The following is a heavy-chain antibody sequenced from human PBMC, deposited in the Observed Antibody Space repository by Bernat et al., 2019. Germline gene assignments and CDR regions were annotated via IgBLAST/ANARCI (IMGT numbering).Heavy chain of an antibody. CDR1: GFTISSYG. CDR3: AKERDSSNWYGGGFDY. D-gene: IGHD6-13*01. J-gene: IGHJ4*02. Sequence: QVQLVESGGGVVQPGRSLRLSCAASGFTISSYGMHWVRQAPGKGLEWVAVISNDGRNKYYADSVKDRLTISRDNSQNTLYLQMNSLRVEDTAVYYCAKERDSSNWYGGGFDYWGQGTLVTVSS. CDR2: ISNDGRNK. V-gene: IGHV3-30*18.